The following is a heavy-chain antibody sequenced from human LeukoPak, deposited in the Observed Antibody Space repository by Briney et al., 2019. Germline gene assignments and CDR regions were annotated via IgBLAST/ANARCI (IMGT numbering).Heavy chain of an antibody. CDR3: ARRGGSSSRRSPVDY. J-gene: IGHJ4*02. Sequence: GGSLRLSCSASGFTFSSYWMTWVRQAPGKGPEWVANIKEDGSQKYYVDSVRGRFIISRDNAKNSLFLQMNSLRAEDTAVYYCARRGGSSSRRSPVDYWGQGTLVTVSS. CDR2: IKEDGSQK. CDR1: GFTFSSYW. D-gene: IGHD6-6*01. V-gene: IGHV3-7*01.